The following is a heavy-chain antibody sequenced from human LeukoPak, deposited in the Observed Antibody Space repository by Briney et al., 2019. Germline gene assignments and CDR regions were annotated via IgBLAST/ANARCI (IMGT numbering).Heavy chain of an antibody. D-gene: IGHD5-18*01. CDR3: ARGAGGYSYG. CDR1: GGSISSYY. CDR2: IYHSGST. Sequence: SETLSLTCTVSGGSISSYYWSWIRQPPGKGLEWIGYIYHSGSTNYNPSLKSRVTISVDTSKNQFSLELSSVTAADTAVYYCARGAGGYSYGWGQGTLVTVSS. V-gene: IGHV4-59*01. J-gene: IGHJ4*02.